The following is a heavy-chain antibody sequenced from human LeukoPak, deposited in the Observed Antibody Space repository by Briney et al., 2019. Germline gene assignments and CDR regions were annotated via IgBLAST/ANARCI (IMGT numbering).Heavy chain of an antibody. CDR1: GGSFSGYY. J-gene: IGHJ6*02. D-gene: IGHD3/OR15-3a*01. CDR3: ARGRTGSVSGMDV. V-gene: IGHV4-34*01. CDR2: INHSGST. Sequence: SETLSLTCAVYGGSFSGYYWSWIRQPPGKGLEWIGEINHSGSTNYNPSLKSRVTISVDTSKNQFSLKLRSVTAADTAVYYCARGRTGSVSGMDVWGQGTTVTVSS.